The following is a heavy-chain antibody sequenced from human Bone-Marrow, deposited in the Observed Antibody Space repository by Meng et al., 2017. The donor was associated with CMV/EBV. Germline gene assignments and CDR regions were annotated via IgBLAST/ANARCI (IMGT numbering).Heavy chain of an antibody. J-gene: IGHJ4*02. CDR1: GGSISSSSYY. V-gene: IGHV4-39*02. Sequence: SETLSLTCTVSGGSISSSSYYWGWIRQPPGKGLEWIGSIYYSGSTYYNPSLKSRVTISVDTSKNQFSLKLSSVTAADTAVYYCARESSGGTHYFYYWGQGTLVTVSS. CDR3: ARESSGGTHYFYY. D-gene: IGHD2-15*01. CDR2: IYYSGST.